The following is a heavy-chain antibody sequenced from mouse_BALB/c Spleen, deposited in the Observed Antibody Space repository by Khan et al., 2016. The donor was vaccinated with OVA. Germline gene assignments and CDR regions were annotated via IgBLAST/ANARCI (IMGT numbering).Heavy chain of an antibody. D-gene: IGHD1-1*01. J-gene: IGHJ2*01. CDR2: INPHIGET. V-gene: IGHV1-20*02. CDR3: ARIYRSDFDY. CDR1: GYSFTGYF. Sequence: EVQLQQSGPELVKPGASVKISCKASGYSFTGYFMNWVMQSHGKSLEWIGRINPHIGETFYNKKFKGKATLTVDESSSTAHMELRNLASEDSAVYYCARIYRSDFDYWGQGTTLTVSS.